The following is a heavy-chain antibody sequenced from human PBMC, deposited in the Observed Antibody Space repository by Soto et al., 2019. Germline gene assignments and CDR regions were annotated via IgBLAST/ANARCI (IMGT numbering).Heavy chain of an antibody. D-gene: IGHD1-26*01. CDR3: ARAKWGAGLVAY. CDR2: ISTSGSTI. CDR1: GFTFSDYY. J-gene: IGHJ4*02. Sequence: ESGGGLVEPGGSLRLSCAATGFTFSDYYMHWIRQAPGKGLEWVSKISTSGSTIDYADSVKGRFTVSRDNAKSSLYLQMDSLRAEDTAVYYCARAKWGAGLVAYWGQGTLVTVSS. V-gene: IGHV3-11*01.